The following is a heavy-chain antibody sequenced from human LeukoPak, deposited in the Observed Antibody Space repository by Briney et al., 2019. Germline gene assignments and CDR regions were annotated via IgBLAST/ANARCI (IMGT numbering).Heavy chain of an antibody. CDR2: ISGSGGST. CDR3: AAGSGWKPYYYNYYMDV. D-gene: IGHD6-19*01. V-gene: IGHV3-23*01. CDR1: GFTFTNYA. Sequence: GGSLRLSCVASGFTFTNYAMSWVRQAPGKGLEWVSAISGSGGSTYYADSVKGRFIISRDNSKNTLYLHMSSLRGEDTALYYCAAGSGWKPYYYNYYMDVWGKGTTVTASS. J-gene: IGHJ6*03.